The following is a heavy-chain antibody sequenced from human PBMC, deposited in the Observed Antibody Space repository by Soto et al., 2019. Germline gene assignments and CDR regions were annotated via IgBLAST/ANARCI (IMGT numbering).Heavy chain of an antibody. J-gene: IGHJ6*02. CDR3: ARSHGMDV. V-gene: IGHV5-51*01. Sequence: AESLKISCQGSGFSFTCSWLGWVRQMPGKGLEWMGLIYPGDSDTRYSPSFQGQVTISADKSISTAYLQWSSLKASDTAIYYCARSHGMDVWGQGTTVTVSS. CDR1: GFSFTCSW. CDR2: IYPGDSDT.